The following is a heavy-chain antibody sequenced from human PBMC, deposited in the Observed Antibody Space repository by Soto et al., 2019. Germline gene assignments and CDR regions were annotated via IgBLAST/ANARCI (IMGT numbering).Heavy chain of an antibody. Sequence: RGSLRLSCAASGFTFSSYGMHWVRQAPGKGLEWVAVIWYDGSNKYYADSVKGRFTISRDNSKNTLYLQMNSLRAEDTAVYYCARDIAVAGSGTKSYYDYGMDVWGQGTTVTVSS. D-gene: IGHD6-19*01. J-gene: IGHJ6*02. CDR3: ARDIAVAGSGTKSYYDYGMDV. V-gene: IGHV3-33*01. CDR1: GFTFSSYG. CDR2: IWYDGSNK.